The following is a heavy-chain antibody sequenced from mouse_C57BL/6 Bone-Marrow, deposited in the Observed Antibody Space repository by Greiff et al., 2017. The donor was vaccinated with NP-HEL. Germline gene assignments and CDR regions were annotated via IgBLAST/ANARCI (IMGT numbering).Heavy chain of an antibody. V-gene: IGHV1-80*01. D-gene: IGHD1-1*01. CDR2: IYPGDGDT. CDR1: GYAFSSYW. Sequence: VQLQQSGAELVKPGASVKISCKASGYAFSSYWMNWVKQRPGKGLEWIGQIYPGDGDTNYNGKFKGKATLTADKSSSTAYMQLSSLTSEDSAVYFCARGAITTVVGDYWGQGTTLTVSS. J-gene: IGHJ2*01. CDR3: ARGAITTVVGDY.